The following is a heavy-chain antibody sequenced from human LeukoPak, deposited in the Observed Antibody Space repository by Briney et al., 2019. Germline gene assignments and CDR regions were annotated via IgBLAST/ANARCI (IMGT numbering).Heavy chain of an antibody. CDR3: ARAARVVDLDY. V-gene: IGHV4-59*12. CDR2: IYYSGGT. Sequence: SETLSLTCSVSGDSISGYYWSWIRQPPGKGLEWIGYIYYSGGTNYNPSLKSRVTISVDTSKNQFSLKLSSVTAADTAVYYCARAARVVDLDYWGQGTLVTVSS. D-gene: IGHD2-15*01. CDR1: GDSISGYY. J-gene: IGHJ4*02.